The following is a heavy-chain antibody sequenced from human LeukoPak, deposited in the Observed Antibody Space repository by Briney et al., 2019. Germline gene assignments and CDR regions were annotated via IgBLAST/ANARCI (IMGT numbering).Heavy chain of an antibody. J-gene: IGHJ4*02. Sequence: PGGSLRLSCAASGFTFSSYSMNWVRQAPGKGLEWVSSISSSSSYIYYADSVKGRFTISRDNAKNSLYLQMNSLRPGDTAIYYCARSDRVAAAAYHLDYWGQGTLVTVSS. D-gene: IGHD2-15*01. CDR1: GFTFSSYS. CDR3: ARSDRVAAAAYHLDY. V-gene: IGHV3-21*04. CDR2: ISSSSSYI.